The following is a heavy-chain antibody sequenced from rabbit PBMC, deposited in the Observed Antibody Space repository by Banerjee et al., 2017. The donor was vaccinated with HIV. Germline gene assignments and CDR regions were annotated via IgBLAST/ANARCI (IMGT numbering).Heavy chain of an antibody. CDR3: ARDLAGVIGWNFNL. CDR2: IYSGSSGGT. J-gene: IGHJ4*01. CDR1: GFTISSIYW. D-gene: IGHD4-1*01. V-gene: IGHV1S40*01. Sequence: QSLEESGGGLVKPGASLTLTCTASGFTISSIYWICWVRQAPGKGLEWIACIYSGSSGGTYYASWAKGRFTISKASWTTVTLQMTSLTAADTASYFCARDLAGVIGWNFNLWGQGTLVTVS.